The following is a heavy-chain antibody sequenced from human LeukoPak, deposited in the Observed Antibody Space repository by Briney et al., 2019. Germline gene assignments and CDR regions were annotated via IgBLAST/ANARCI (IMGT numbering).Heavy chain of an antibody. CDR1: GYTFTSYY. Sequence: ASVKVSCKASGYTFTSYYIHWVRQAPGQGLEWMGIINPSGGKTTYAQKFLGRVTMTRDVSTSTVYMDLSSLRSEDTAVYYCVRGPYGSGISNWFDPWGQGTLVIVSS. CDR2: INPSGGKT. CDR3: VRGPYGSGISNWFDP. V-gene: IGHV1-46*01. D-gene: IGHD3-10*01. J-gene: IGHJ5*02.